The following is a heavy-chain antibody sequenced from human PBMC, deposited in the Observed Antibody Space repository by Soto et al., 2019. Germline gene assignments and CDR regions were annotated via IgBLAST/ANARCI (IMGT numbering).Heavy chain of an antibody. CDR3: ARDRAAGGY. Sequence: GGSLRLSCAASGFTFTRYSMNWVRQAPGKGLEWVAYISSGGSTVHYADSVRGRFTVSRDNARNSLYLQMNTLRVEDTALYYCARDRAAGGYWGQGTLVTVSS. J-gene: IGHJ4*02. V-gene: IGHV3-48*04. CDR1: GFTFTRYS. D-gene: IGHD6-13*01. CDR2: ISSGGSTV.